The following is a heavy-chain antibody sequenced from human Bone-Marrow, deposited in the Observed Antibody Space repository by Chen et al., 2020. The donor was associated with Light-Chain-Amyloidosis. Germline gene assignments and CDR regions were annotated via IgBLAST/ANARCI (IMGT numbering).Heavy chain of an antibody. CDR2: IYYSGIA. Sequence: QLQLQESGPGLVKPSETLSLTCTVSGGSVNSGDDYWTWIRQPPGKGLEWIGYIYYSGIANYNASLKNRVTISLDTSKNQFSLRLDSVTAADTAVYYCVGQGYYSYSMDVWGQGTTVIVSS. CDR1: GGSVNSGDDY. J-gene: IGHJ6*02. CDR3: VGQGYYSYSMDV. V-gene: IGHV4-61*08.